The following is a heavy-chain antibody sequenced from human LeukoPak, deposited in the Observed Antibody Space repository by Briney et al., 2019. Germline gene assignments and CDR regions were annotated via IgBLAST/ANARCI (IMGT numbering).Heavy chain of an antibody. V-gene: IGHV3-53*05. J-gene: IGHJ4*02. CDR1: GFTVSSNY. Sequence: GGSLRLSCAASGFTVSSNYMSWVRQAPGKGLEWVSVIYSGGSTYYADSVKGRFTISRDNSKNTLYLQMNSLRAEDTAVYYCATLGYCSSTSCQLAFDYWGQGTLVTVSS. CDR2: IYSGGST. CDR3: ATLGYCSSTSCQLAFDY. D-gene: IGHD2-2*01.